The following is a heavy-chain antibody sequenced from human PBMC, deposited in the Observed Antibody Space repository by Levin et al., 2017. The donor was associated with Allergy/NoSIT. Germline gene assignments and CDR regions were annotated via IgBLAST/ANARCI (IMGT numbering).Heavy chain of an antibody. CDR2: ISYDGSNK. Sequence: GGSLRLSCAASGFTFSSYGMHWVRQAPGKGLEWVAVISYDGSNKYYADSVKGRFTISRDNSKNTLYLQMNSLRAEDTAVYYCAKDSRGYSFGKFDYWGQGTLVIVSS. V-gene: IGHV3-30*18. CDR1: GFTFSSYG. D-gene: IGHD5-18*01. J-gene: IGHJ4*02. CDR3: AKDSRGYSFGKFDY.